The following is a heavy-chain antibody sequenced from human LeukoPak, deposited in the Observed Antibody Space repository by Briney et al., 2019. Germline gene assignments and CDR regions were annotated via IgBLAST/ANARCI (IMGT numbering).Heavy chain of an antibody. V-gene: IGHV3-30*03. J-gene: IGHJ3*02. D-gene: IGHD2-2*01. Sequence: HPGGSLTLSCAASGFTFSSYRMHWVRQAPGQGLEWVAVISYDGSNKYYADSVKGRFTIYRANSKNTLYLQMNSMRAEDTAVYYCARGRDIVVVLAAFDIWGQGRMLTVSS. CDR3: ARGRDIVVVLAAFDI. CDR2: ISYDGSNK. CDR1: GFTFSSYR.